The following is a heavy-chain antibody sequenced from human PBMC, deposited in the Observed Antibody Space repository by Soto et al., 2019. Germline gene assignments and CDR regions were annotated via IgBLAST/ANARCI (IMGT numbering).Heavy chain of an antibody. CDR1: GFTFSNYA. J-gene: IGHJ4*02. V-gene: IGHV3-23*01. CDR2: ISGTGGST. D-gene: IGHD3-22*01. Sequence: EVQLLESGGGLVQPGGSLRLSCAASGFTFSNYAMSWVRQAQGKGLEWVSGISGTGGSTNYADSVKGRFTISRDNSKNTLYLQMNSLRAEDTAVYYCACSDSSGYYWHYFDYWGQGTLVTVSS. CDR3: ACSDSSGYYWHYFDY.